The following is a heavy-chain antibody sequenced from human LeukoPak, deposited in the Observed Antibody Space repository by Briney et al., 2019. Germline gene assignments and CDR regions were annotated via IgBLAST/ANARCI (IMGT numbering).Heavy chain of an antibody. CDR3: ARRYYGDYGGFADY. J-gene: IGHJ4*02. CDR1: GGSISSGGYY. V-gene: IGHV4-30-2*01. CDR2: IYHSGST. D-gene: IGHD4-17*01. Sequence: SETLSLTCTVSGGSISSGGYYWSWIRQPPGKGLEWIGYIYHSGSTYYNPSLKSRVTISVDRSKNQFSLKLSSVTAADTAVYYCARRYYGDYGGFADYWGQGTLVTVSS.